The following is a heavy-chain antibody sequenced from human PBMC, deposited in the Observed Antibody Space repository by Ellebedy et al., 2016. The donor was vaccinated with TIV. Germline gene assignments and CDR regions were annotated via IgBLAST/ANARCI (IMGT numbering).Heavy chain of an antibody. D-gene: IGHD4-17*01. CDR2: ISGSGGGIT. J-gene: IGHJ4*02. Sequence: GESLKISXAASGFTFISYAMTWVRQAPGKGLEWVSTISGSGGGITYYADSVKGRFTISRDDSKNTMYLQMNSLRVDDTAVYFCAKDSSDYGDYSRHVWGQGTLVSASS. CDR3: AKDSSDYGDYSRHV. V-gene: IGHV3-23*01. CDR1: GFTFISYA.